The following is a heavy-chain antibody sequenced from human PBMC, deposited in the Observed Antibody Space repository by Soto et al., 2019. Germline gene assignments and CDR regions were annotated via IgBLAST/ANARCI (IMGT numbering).Heavy chain of an antibody. Sequence: PSETLSLTCTVSGGSISSYYWSWIRQPPGKGLEWIGYIYYSGSTNYNPSLKSRVTISVDTSKNQFSLKLSSVTAADTAVYYCARATRTPRNYYGSGSYGMDVWGQGTTVTV. V-gene: IGHV4-59*01. CDR2: IYYSGST. D-gene: IGHD3-10*01. CDR1: GGSISSYY. CDR3: ARATRTPRNYYGSGSYGMDV. J-gene: IGHJ6*02.